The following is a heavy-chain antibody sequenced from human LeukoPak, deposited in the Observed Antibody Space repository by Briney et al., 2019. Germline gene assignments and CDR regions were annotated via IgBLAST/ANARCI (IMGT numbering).Heavy chain of an antibody. CDR3: ARGRPHGNDY. J-gene: IGHJ4*02. CDR2: IASDGSST. CDR1: GFTFSSYW. Sequence: GSLRLSCAASGFTFSSYWMNWVRQAPGKGLVWVSRIASDGSSTTYADSVKGRFSISRDNAKNTLYLQMDSLRVEDTAVYYCARGRPHGNDYWGQGTLVTVSS. V-gene: IGHV3-74*01. D-gene: IGHD4-23*01.